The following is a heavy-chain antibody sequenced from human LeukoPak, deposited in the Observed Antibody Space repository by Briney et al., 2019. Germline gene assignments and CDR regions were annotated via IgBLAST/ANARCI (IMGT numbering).Heavy chain of an antibody. CDR2: IANDGGKT. CDR3: AKSNYYDSSGYSPWWFDY. CDR1: GFIFHNFA. V-gene: IGHV3-30-3*02. Sequence: PGGSLRLSCAASGFIFHNFAIHWVRQAPGKGLDWVAVIANDGGKTHYADSVKGRFTISRDNSKNTLYLQMNSLRAEDTAVYYCAKSNYYDSSGYSPWWFDYWGQGTLVTVSS. J-gene: IGHJ4*02. D-gene: IGHD3-22*01.